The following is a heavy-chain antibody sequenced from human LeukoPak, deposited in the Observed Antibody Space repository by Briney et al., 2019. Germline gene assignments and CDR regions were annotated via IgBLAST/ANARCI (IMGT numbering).Heavy chain of an antibody. CDR1: GFTFSSYS. Sequence: PGGSLRLSCAASGFTFSSYSMNWVRQAPGKGLEWVANIKQDGSEKYYVDSVKGRFTISRDNAKNSLYLQMNSLRAEDTAVYYCASTSSGYYYNALDYWGQGTLVTVSS. CDR3: ASTSSGYYYNALDY. J-gene: IGHJ4*02. CDR2: IKQDGSEK. V-gene: IGHV3-7*01. D-gene: IGHD3-22*01.